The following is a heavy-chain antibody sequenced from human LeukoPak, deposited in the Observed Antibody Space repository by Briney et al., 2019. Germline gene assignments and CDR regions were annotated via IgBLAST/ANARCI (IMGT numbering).Heavy chain of an antibody. V-gene: IGHV1-18*01. CDR3: ARIWAEFQLVYDF. D-gene: IGHD3-10*01. CDR1: GYTFNSYL. Sequence: ASVKVSCKGSGYTFNSYLISWVRQVPGQGLEWMGWISGHNGNTDYAQKFKDRVTLTTDTSTTTAYMELRSLTSDDTAVYYCARIWAEFQLVYDFWGQGTQVTVSP. J-gene: IGHJ4*02. CDR2: ISGHNGNT.